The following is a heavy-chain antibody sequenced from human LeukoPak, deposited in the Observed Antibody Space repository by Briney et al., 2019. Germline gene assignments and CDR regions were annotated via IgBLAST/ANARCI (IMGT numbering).Heavy chain of an antibody. CDR2: SVVGSGNT. CDR3: AARDKYYYDSGEY. J-gene: IGHJ4*02. Sequence: ASVKLSCKASGFTFTSSAMQWVRQARGQRLEWEGWSVVGSGNTNYAKKFQERVTITRDMSTSTAYMELSSLRSEDTAVYYCAARDKYYYDSGEYWGQGTLVTVSS. CDR1: GFTFTSSA. D-gene: IGHD3-22*01. V-gene: IGHV1-58*02.